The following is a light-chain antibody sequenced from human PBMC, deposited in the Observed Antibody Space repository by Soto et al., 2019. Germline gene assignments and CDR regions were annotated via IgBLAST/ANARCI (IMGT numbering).Light chain of an antibody. CDR3: QQYGSSLLT. J-gene: IGKJ3*01. CDR2: GAS. CDR1: QSVSSSY. V-gene: IGKV3-20*01. Sequence: EIVLTQYPGTLSLSPGERATLSCSSSQSVSSSYLAWYQQKPGQAPSLLIYGASSRATGIPDRFSGSGSGTDFTLTTSRLETADLAGYSCQQYGSSLLTFGTGTTVDIK.